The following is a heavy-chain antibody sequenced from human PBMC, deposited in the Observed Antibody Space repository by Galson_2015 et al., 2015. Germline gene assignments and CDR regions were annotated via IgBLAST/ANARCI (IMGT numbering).Heavy chain of an antibody. V-gene: IGHV3-49*03. Sequence: SLRLSCAASGFTFGDYAMSWFRQAPGKGLEWVGFIRSKAYGGTTEYAASVKGRFTISRDDSKNTLYLQMNSLKTEDTAVYYCTTDNLRYFDWLRNDYWGQGTLVTVSS. CDR1: GFTFGDYA. J-gene: IGHJ4*02. CDR2: IRSKAYGGTT. D-gene: IGHD3-9*01. CDR3: TTDNLRYFDWLRNDY.